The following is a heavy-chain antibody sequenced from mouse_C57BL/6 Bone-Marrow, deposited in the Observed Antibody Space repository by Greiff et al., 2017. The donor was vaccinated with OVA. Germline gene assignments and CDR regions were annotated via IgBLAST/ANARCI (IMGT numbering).Heavy chain of an antibody. CDR1: GFSLTSYA. CDR3: ASLYDYYAMDY. J-gene: IGHJ4*01. CDR2: ICPGGGP. Sequence: VQLQESGPGLVAPSQCLSISCTVSGFSLTSYAISWVRQPPGKGLEWIGVICPGGGPNYNSALKSRLRISKDNSKSQVFLKMNDLQTDDTARYDCASLYDYYAMDYWGQGTSVTVSS. D-gene: IGHD2-3*01. V-gene: IGHV2-9-1*01.